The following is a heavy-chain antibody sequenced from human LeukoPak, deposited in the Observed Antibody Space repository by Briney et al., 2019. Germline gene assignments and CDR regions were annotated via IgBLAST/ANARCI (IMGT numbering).Heavy chain of an antibody. Sequence: PGGSLRLSCAASGFTFSSYSMNWVRQAPGKGLEWVSSISSSSSYIYYADSVKGRFTISRDNAKNSLYLQTNSLRAEDTAVYYCARGHSDHISIYDYWGQGTLVTVSS. CDR1: GFTFSSYS. V-gene: IGHV3-21*01. J-gene: IGHJ4*02. D-gene: IGHD1-14*01. CDR3: ARGHSDHISIYDY. CDR2: ISSSSSYI.